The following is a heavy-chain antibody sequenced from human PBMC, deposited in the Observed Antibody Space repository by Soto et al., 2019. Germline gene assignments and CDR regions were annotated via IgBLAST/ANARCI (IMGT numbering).Heavy chain of an antibody. CDR3: ARDLFRVEYYDFWSGYSPPYYYYGMDV. Sequence: QVQLVESGGGLVKPGGSLRLSCAASGFTFSDYYMSWIRQAPGKGLEWVSYISSSSSYTNYADSVKGRFTISRDNAKNSLYLQMNSLRAEDTAVYYCARDLFRVEYYDFWSGYSPPYYYYGMDVWGHGTTVTVSS. CDR2: ISSSSSYT. J-gene: IGHJ6*02. D-gene: IGHD3-3*01. V-gene: IGHV3-11*06. CDR1: GFTFSDYY.